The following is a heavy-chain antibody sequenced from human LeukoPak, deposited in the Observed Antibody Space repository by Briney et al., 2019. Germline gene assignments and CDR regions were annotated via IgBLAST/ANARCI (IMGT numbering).Heavy chain of an antibody. V-gene: IGHV3-23*01. Sequence: GGSLRLSCAASGFTFSSYAMSWVRQAPGKGLEWVSAISGSGGSTYYADSVKGRFTISRDNSKNTLYLQMNSLRAEDTAVHYCAKGEYYDSSGQPLDYWGQGTLVTVSS. J-gene: IGHJ4*02. CDR2: ISGSGGST. CDR1: GFTFSSYA. CDR3: AKGEYYDSSGQPLDY. D-gene: IGHD3-22*01.